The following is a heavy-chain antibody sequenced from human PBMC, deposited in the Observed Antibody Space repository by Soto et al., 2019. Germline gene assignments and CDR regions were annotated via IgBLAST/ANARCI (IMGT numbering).Heavy chain of an antibody. CDR2: INAGNGNT. CDR1: GYTFTSYA. CDR3: ARAVALSSGGYHY. J-gene: IGHJ4*02. V-gene: IGHV1-3*01. D-gene: IGHD6-19*01. Sequence: ASVKVSCKASGYTFTSYAMHWVRQAPGQRLEWMGWINAGNGNTKYSQKFQGRVTITRDTSASTAYMELSSLRSEDTVVYYCARAVALSSGGYHYWGQGTLVTVSS.